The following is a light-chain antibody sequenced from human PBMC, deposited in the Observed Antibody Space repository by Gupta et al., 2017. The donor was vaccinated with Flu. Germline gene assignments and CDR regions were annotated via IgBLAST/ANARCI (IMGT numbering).Light chain of an antibody. J-gene: IGKJ1*01. CDR3: LLDYNYSLA. CDR1: QAIRND. V-gene: IGKV1-6*01. CDR2: DAS. Sequence: ALQMTQSPSSLSASVGDRVTITCRASQAIRNDVGWYQQKPGKAPKLLIYDASNLQSGVPSRFSGSGFGTDFTLTISSLQPEDSATYYCLLDYNYSLAFGQGTKVEIK.